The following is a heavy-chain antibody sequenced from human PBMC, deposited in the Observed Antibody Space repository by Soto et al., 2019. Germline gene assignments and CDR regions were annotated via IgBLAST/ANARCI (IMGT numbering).Heavy chain of an antibody. V-gene: IGHV1-8*01. CDR3: ARGSVSSIADDY. CDR2: MNPNNNNT. D-gene: IGHD6-6*01. Sequence: ASVKVSCKASGYTFTSYDINWVRQATGQGLEWMGWMNPNNNNTGYEKKFQGRVTMTVTTSISTAYMELSSLRFEDTAVYFCARGSVSSIADDYWGQGPLVTVSS. CDR1: GYTFTSYD. J-gene: IGHJ4*02.